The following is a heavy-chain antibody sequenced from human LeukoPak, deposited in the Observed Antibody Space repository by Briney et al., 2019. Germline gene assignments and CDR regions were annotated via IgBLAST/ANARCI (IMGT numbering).Heavy chain of an antibody. CDR1: GYTFTSYD. CDR2: MNPNSGNT. CDR3: ARVPRELGAY. V-gene: IGHV1-8*01. D-gene: IGHD3-16*01. J-gene: IGHJ4*02. Sequence: GASVKVSCKASGYTFTSYDINWERQATGQGLEWMGFMNPNSGNTVYAQKFQGRVTMTRNTSISTAYMELSSLRSEDTALYYCARVPRELGAYWGQGTLVTVSS.